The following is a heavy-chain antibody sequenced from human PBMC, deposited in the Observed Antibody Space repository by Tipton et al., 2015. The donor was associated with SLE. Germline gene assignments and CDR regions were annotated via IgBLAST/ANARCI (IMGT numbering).Heavy chain of an antibody. D-gene: IGHD3-22*01. CDR1: GFTFSNYA. CDR3: AKYSDDSSGYDAFDI. Sequence: GSLRLSCAAPGFTFSNYAMSWVRQAPGKGLEWVSAISGSGGSTYYADSVKGRFTISRDNSRSTLYLQMNSLRADDTALYYCAKYSDDSSGYDAFDICGQGTMVTVSS. V-gene: IGHV3-23*01. J-gene: IGHJ3*02. CDR2: ISGSGGST.